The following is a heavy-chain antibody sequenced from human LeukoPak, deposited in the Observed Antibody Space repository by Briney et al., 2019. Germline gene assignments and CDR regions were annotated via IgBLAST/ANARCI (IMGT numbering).Heavy chain of an antibody. CDR1: GGTFSRHA. Sequence: GASVKVSCKASGGTFSRHAISWVRQAPGQGLEWTGGIIPNFGTPHLAQNFQDRVTITADESTSTVYMEMRILTSEDTAIFYCATRDADYEYYFDYWGQGTLVTVSS. CDR3: ATRDADYEYYFDY. D-gene: IGHD4-17*01. CDR2: IIPNFGTP. J-gene: IGHJ4*02. V-gene: IGHV1-69*13.